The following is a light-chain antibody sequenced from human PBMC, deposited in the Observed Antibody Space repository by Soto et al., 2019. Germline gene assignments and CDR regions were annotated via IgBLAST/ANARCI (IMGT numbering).Light chain of an antibody. CDR1: QSVSSN. Sequence: EIVMTQSPATLSVSPGERATLSCRASQSVSSNLAWYQQKPGQAPRLLIYGASTRATGIPARFSGSGSGTEFTLTISRLQSEDFAVYYCQQYNNWPLLTFGGGTKVDIK. CDR3: QQYNNWPLLT. V-gene: IGKV3-15*01. CDR2: GAS. J-gene: IGKJ4*01.